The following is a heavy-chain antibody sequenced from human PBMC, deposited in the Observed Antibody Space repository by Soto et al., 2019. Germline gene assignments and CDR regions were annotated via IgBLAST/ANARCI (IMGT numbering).Heavy chain of an antibody. J-gene: IGHJ4*02. D-gene: IGHD4-17*01. Sequence: PGGSLRLSCAASGFAFTNYGLSWVRQAPGKGLDWVATVSGDASNTHYADSVKGRFTISRDNSKSILFLQMKSLRVGDTAIYYCARDVRASGEMFDYWGQGTQVTVSS. CDR3: ARDVRASGEMFDY. CDR2: VSGDASNT. V-gene: IGHV3-23*01. CDR1: GFAFTNYG.